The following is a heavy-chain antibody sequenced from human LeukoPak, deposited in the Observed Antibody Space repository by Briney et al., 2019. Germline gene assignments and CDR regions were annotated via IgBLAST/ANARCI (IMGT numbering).Heavy chain of an antibody. CDR2: ISGSGGST. J-gene: IGHJ4*02. V-gene: IGHV3-23*01. CDR1: GFTFSTYG. D-gene: IGHD1-26*01. CDR3: ATDVIVGATRWVNYFDY. Sequence: GGSLRLSCAASGFTFSTYGMSWVRQAPGKGLEWVSAISGSGGSTYYADSVKGRFTISRDNSKNTLYLQMNSLRAEDTAVYYCATDVIVGATRWVNYFDYWGQGTLVTVSS.